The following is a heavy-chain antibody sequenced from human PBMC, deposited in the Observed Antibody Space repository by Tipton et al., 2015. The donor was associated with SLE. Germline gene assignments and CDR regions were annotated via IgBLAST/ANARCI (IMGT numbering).Heavy chain of an antibody. CDR3: AREVPGATSYYYYMDV. D-gene: IGHD2-2*01. V-gene: IGHV4-61*02. Sequence: TLSLTCTVSGGSISSGSYYWSWIRQPAGKGLEWIGRIYTRGSTNSNPSLKSRVTISVDTSKNRFSLKLSSVTAADTAVYYCAREVPGATSYYYYMDVWGKGTTVTISS. CDR2: IYTRGST. J-gene: IGHJ6*03. CDR1: GGSISSGSYY.